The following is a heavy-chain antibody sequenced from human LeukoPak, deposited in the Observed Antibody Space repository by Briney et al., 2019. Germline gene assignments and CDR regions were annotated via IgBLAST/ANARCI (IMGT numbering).Heavy chain of an antibody. V-gene: IGHV1-8*01. J-gene: IGHJ6*03. CDR2: MNPNSGNT. CDR3: ARARRITGTITFYYMDV. CDR1: GYTFTSYD. Sequence: ASVKVSCKASGYTFTSYDINWVRQATGQGLEWMGWMNPNSGNTGYAQKFQGRVTMTRNTSISTAYMELSSLRSGDTAVYYCARARRITGTITFYYMDVWGKGTTVTVSS. D-gene: IGHD1-7*01.